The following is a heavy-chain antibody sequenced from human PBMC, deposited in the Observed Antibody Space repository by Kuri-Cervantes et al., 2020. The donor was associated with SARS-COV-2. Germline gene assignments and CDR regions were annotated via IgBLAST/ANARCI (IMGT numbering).Heavy chain of an antibody. J-gene: IGHJ4*02. V-gene: IGHV4-59*11. D-gene: IGHD5-18*01. CDR3: AREEGGYSYGLDY. Sequence: GSLRLSCTVSGGSISSHSWTWIRQPPGKGLEWIGFIHRSGSPNYNPSLKSRVTISVDTSKNQFSLNVRSVPAADTAMYYCAREEGGYSYGLDYWGQGTLVTVSS. CDR1: GGSISSHS. CDR2: IHRSGSP.